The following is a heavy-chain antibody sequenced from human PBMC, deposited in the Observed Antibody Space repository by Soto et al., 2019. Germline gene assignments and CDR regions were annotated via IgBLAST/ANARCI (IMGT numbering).Heavy chain of an antibody. V-gene: IGHV1-18*01. Sequence: ASVKVSCKASGYTFTSYGISWVRQAPGQGLEWMGWISAYNGNTNYAQKLQGRVTMTTDISTSTAYMELRSLRSDDTAVYYCARSLPSGNKNWFDPWGQGTLVTVSS. CDR1: GYTFTSYG. CDR2: ISAYNGNT. J-gene: IGHJ5*02. CDR3: ARSLPSGNKNWFDP. D-gene: IGHD2-21*01.